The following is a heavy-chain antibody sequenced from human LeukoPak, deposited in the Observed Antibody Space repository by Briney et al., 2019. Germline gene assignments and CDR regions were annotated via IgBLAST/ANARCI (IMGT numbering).Heavy chain of an antibody. CDR2: IIPILGIA. Sequence: SVKVSCKASGGTFSSYAISWVRQAPGQGLEWMGRIIPILGIANYAQKFQGRVTITADKSTSTAYMELSSLRSEDTAVYYCARSSFGAYYYGMDVWGQGTTVTVSS. CDR1: GGTFSSYA. D-gene: IGHD3-10*01. J-gene: IGHJ6*02. CDR3: ARSSFGAYYYGMDV. V-gene: IGHV1-69*04.